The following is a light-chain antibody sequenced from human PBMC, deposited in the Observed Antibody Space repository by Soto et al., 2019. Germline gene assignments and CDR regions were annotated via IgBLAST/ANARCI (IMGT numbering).Light chain of an antibody. CDR3: QSYDSSLSGSGV. Sequence: QTVVTQPPSVSGAPGQRVTISCTGSSSNIGAGYDVHWYQQLPGTAPKLLIYGNSNRPSGVPDRLSGSKSGTSASLAITGLQAEDEADYYCQSYDSSLSGSGVFGGGTQLTVL. V-gene: IGLV1-40*01. J-gene: IGLJ7*01. CDR2: GNS. CDR1: SSNIGAGYD.